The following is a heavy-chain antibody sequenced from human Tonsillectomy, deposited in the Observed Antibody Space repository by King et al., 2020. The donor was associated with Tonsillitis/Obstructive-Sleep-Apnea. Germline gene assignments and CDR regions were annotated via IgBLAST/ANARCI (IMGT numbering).Heavy chain of an antibody. CDR1: GGSISSYS. Sequence: QLQESGPGLVKPSETLSLTCTVSGGSISSYSWNWIRQPPGKGLEWIGDIYDSGSTNYNPSLKSRVTISVDTSKNQFSLKLSSVTAADTAVYYCAAQNLDFWGGNYYFDFWGQGTLVTVSS. CDR3: AAQNLDFWGGNYYFDF. V-gene: IGHV4-59*01. D-gene: IGHD3-3*01. J-gene: IGHJ4*02. CDR2: IYDSGST.